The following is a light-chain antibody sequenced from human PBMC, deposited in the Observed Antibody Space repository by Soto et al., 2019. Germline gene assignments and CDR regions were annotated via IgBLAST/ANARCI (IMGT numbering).Light chain of an antibody. CDR3: QQYGSSPYT. J-gene: IGKJ2*01. CDR1: QSVSSSY. CDR2: GAS. V-gene: IGKV3-20*01. Sequence: EIVLTQSPGTLSLSPGERATLSCRASQSVSSSYLAWYQQKPGQAPRLLICGASSRATGIPDRFSGSGSGTDFTLTISRLEPEDLAVYYCQQYGSSPYTFGQGTKLEIK.